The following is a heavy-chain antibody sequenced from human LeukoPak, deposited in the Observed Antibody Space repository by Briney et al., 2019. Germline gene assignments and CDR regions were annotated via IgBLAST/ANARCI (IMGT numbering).Heavy chain of an antibody. D-gene: IGHD4-17*01. Sequence: GGSRRLSCAASGFTFSSFSMNWVRPAPGKGMEWISYISNSGSDISYADSVKGRFTISSANAKNSLYLQMNSLRDEDTAVYYCARLTYGYWGQGTLVSVSS. CDR3: ARLTYGY. CDR2: ISNSGSDI. CDR1: GFTFSSFS. V-gene: IGHV3-48*02. J-gene: IGHJ4*02.